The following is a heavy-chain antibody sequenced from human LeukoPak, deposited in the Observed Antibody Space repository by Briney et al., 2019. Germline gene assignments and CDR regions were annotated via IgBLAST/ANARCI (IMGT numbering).Heavy chain of an antibody. CDR1: GYTFANYW. J-gene: IGHJ4*02. V-gene: IGHV5-51*01. D-gene: IGHD3-10*01. Sequence: GDCLKISCKGSGYTFANYWIAWVRQMPGKGLEWVGLIYPGDSDTRYNSSFEGQVTISVDTSISTAYLQWSSLKASDTAIYYCARQGLGYYGSPDYWGQGTLVTVSS. CDR2: IYPGDSDT. CDR3: ARQGLGYYGSPDY.